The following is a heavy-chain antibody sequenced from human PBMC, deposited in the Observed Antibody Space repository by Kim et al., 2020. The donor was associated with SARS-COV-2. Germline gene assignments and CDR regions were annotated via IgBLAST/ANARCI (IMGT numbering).Heavy chain of an antibody. CDR1: GYTFTSYG. D-gene: IGHD5-12*01. CDR3: ARDQSPGYSGYDNFFPGVTMTY. CDR2: ISAYNGNT. V-gene: IGHV1-18*01. Sequence: ASVKVSCKASGYTFTSYGISWVRQAPGQGLEWMGWISAYNGNTNYAQKLQGRVTMTTDTSTSTACMELRSLRSDDTAVYYCARDQSPGYSGYDNFFPGVTMTYWGQGTLVTVSS. J-gene: IGHJ4*02.